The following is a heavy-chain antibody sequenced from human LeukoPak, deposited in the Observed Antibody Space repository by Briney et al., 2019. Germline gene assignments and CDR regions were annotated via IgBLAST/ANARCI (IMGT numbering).Heavy chain of an antibody. Sequence: ASVNVSCKASGYTFTGYYMHWGRQAPGPGLEWMGWMNPNSGHTGHEQKFQGRVTMTRNTSISTAYMELRSMRCEDTAVYYCARGGTPYVWGSYRPFDYWGQGTLVTVSS. D-gene: IGHD3-16*02. CDR1: GYTFTGYY. CDR3: ARGGTPYVWGSYRPFDY. J-gene: IGHJ4*02. CDR2: MNPNSGHT. V-gene: IGHV1-8*02.